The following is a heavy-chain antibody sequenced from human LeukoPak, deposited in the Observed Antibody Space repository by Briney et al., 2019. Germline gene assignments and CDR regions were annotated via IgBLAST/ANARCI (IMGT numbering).Heavy chain of an antibody. V-gene: IGHV1-2*02. D-gene: IGHD2-15*01. CDR2: IYPNSGGT. CDR3: AMVVVAATSIVNWFDP. CDR1: GYTFSGYF. J-gene: IGHJ5*02. Sequence: ASVKVSCKASGYTFSGYFMHWVRQAPGQGLEWMGWIYPNSGGTKYAQKFQGRVTMTRDTSISTIYMELSSLRSDDTAVYYCAMVVVAATSIVNWFDPWGQGTLVTVSS.